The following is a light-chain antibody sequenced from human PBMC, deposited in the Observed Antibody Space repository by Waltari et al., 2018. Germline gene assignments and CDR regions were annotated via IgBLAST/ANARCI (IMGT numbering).Light chain of an antibody. J-gene: IGLJ2*01. CDR2: DVS. Sequence: QSVVTQPAPVSGSPGQSISIPCPGTSNDLVANDYFSWYQPLPGRAPQLVIYDVSVRPSGVSIRFSGSKSGNTASLTISGLQAEDEALYYCSSYTLTNPVVFGGGTKLTVL. V-gene: IGLV2-14*03. CDR3: SSYTLTNPVV. CDR1: SNDLVANDY.